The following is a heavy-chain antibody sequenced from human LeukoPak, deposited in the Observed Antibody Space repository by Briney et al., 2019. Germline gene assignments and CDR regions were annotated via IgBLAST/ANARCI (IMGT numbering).Heavy chain of an antibody. CDR3: ARAAVSTMYNWFDP. D-gene: IGHD5/OR15-5a*01. V-gene: IGHV1-2*02. Sequence: GASVKVSCKASGYTFTGYYMHWVRQAPGQGLEWMGWINPNSGGTNYAQKFQGRVTMTRDTSISTAYMELSRLRSDDTAVYYCARAAVSTMYNWFDPWGQGTLVTVSS. J-gene: IGHJ5*02. CDR2: INPNSGGT. CDR1: GYTFTGYY.